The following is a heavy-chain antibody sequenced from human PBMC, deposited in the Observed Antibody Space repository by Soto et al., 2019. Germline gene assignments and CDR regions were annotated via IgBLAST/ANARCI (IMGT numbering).Heavy chain of an antibody. Sequence: PSETLSLTCTVSGGSISKSNYYFDWIRQPPGRGLERIGSMFFSGSPCYSPSLKSRVTISVDTSKNQFSLKLTSVTAADTAVYYCAMSIVGATRVFDFWARGTLVTVSS. CDR1: GGSISKSNYY. CDR2: MFFSGSP. V-gene: IGHV4-39*01. D-gene: IGHD1-26*01. CDR3: AMSIVGATRVFDF. J-gene: IGHJ4*02.